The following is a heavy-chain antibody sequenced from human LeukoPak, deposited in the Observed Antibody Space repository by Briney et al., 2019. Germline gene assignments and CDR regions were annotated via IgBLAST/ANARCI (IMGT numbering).Heavy chain of an antibody. V-gene: IGHV1-18*01. CDR3: AREADYYDSSGYSYYFDY. J-gene: IGHJ4*02. CDR1: GYTFTSYG. CDR2: ISAYNGNT. D-gene: IGHD3-22*01. Sequence: ASVKVSCKASGYTFTSYGISWVRQAPGQGLEWMGWISAYNGNTNYAQKLQGRVTMTTDTSTSTAYMELRSLRSDDTAVYYCAREADYYDSSGYSYYFDYWGQGTLVTVSS.